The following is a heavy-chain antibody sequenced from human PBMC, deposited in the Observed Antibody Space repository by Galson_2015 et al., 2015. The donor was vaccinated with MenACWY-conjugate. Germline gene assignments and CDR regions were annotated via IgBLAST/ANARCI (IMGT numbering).Heavy chain of an antibody. CDR2: IYYSGSTNYNPSL. CDR1: GGSISNSY. CDR3: ARASSGSSTWGY. V-gene: IGHV4-59*01. D-gene: IGHD1-26*01. Sequence: ETLSLTCTVSGGSISNSYWSWIRQPPGKGLEWIGYIYYSGSTNYNPSLNYNPSLKSRVTISVDMSKNQFSLKLSSVTAADTAVYYCARASSGSSTWGYWGQGTLVTVSS. J-gene: IGHJ4*02.